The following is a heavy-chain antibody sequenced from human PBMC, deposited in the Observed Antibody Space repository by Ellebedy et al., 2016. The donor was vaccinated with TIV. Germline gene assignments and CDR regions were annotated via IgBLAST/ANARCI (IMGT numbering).Heavy chain of an antibody. CDR2: INHSGST. J-gene: IGHJ4*02. CDR1: GGSFSGYY. Sequence: MPGGSLRLSCAVYGGSFSGYYWSWIRQPPGKGLEWIGEINHSGSTNYNPSLKSRVTISIDKSKNQFSLDLASVTAADTAVYYCTRTTQHFAPSNYWGLGTLVTVSS. V-gene: IGHV4-34*01. D-gene: IGHD6-13*01. CDR3: TRTTQHFAPSNY.